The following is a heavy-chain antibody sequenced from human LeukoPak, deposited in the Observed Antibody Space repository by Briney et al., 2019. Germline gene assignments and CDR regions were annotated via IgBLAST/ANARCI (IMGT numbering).Heavy chain of an antibody. D-gene: IGHD4-17*01. CDR3: TFYYGDYVMGTDY. V-gene: IGHV3-15*01. CDR2: IKSKTAGGTT. CDR1: GFTFSNTR. Sequence: PGGSLTFSCAASGFTFSNTRMSWDRPAPGKGREWVGRIKSKTAGGTTDYAAPVTSTFTISRDDSNNTLYLQMNTLKAEDTAVYYCTFYYGDYVMGTDYWGQGTPVTVSS. J-gene: IGHJ4*02.